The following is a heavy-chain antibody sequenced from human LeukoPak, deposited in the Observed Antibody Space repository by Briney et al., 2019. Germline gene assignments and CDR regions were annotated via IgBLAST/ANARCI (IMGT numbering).Heavy chain of an antibody. D-gene: IGHD5-24*01. V-gene: IGHV3-23*01. CDR1: GFTFTSYA. Sequence: PGGSLRLSCAASGFTFTSYAMSWVRQAPGKGLEWISAISGSGGSTYYADSVKGRFTISRDNSKSTLFLEMDSLRAGETAGIYWGKDPRVGSRVATPCHWGQGTLVTVSS. CDR2: ISGSGGST. J-gene: IGHJ4*02. CDR3: GKDPRVGSRVATPCH.